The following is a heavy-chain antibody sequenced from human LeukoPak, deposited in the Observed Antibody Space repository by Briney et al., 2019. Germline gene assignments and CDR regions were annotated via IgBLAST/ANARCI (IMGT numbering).Heavy chain of an antibody. CDR1: GGSISSGSYY. CDR3: ARGGMITFGGVIVEN. Sequence: PSQTLSLTCTVSGGSISSGSYYWSWIRQPAGKGLEWIGRIYPSGSTYYNPSLKRRVTISVATSKNHFPLKLASVAAADTAVYYCARGGMITFGGVIVENWGQGTLVTVSS. D-gene: IGHD3-16*02. J-gene: IGHJ4*02. V-gene: IGHV4-61*02. CDR2: IYPSGST.